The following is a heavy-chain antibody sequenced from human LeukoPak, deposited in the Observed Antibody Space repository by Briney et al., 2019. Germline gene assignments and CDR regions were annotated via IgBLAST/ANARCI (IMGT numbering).Heavy chain of an antibody. V-gene: IGHV3-23*01. CDR2: VSGSGGST. D-gene: IGHD6-13*01. Sequence: GGSLRLSCAASGFTFSSYAMSWVRQAPGKGLEWVSAVSGSGGSTYYADSVKGRFTISRDNSKNTLYLQMNSLRAEDTAVYYCARVSSTPALLPAAEDYWGQGTLVTVSS. CDR1: GFTFSSYA. CDR3: ARVSSTPALLPAAEDY. J-gene: IGHJ4*02.